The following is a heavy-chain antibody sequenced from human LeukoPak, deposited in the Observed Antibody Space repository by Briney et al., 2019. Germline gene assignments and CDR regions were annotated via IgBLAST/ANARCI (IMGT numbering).Heavy chain of an antibody. J-gene: IGHJ4*02. CDR1: GFTFSSYE. Sequence: GGSLRLSCATSGFTFSSYEMNWVRQAPGKGLEWVSYISSSGSTIYYADSVKGRFTISRDNAKNSLYLQMNSLRAEDTAVYYCARDPYYGDYVVWGQGTLVTVSS. CDR2: ISSSGSTI. D-gene: IGHD4-17*01. V-gene: IGHV3-48*03. CDR3: ARDPYYGDYVV.